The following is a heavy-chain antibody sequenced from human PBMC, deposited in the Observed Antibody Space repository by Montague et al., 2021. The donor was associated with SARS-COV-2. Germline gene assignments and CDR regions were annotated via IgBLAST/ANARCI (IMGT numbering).Heavy chain of an antibody. CDR1: GVSVSNRYTY. J-gene: IGHJ5*02. Sequence: SETLSLTCTVSGVSVSNRYTYWSWIRQSPGKGLEWIGHIDYGGSPNYSPPLHSRVTISLDTSKNQLSLRLNSATAADTAVYYCATYWQGGSGRGSWGQGTLVTVSS. V-gene: IGHV4-61*01. CDR3: ATYWQGGSGRGS. D-gene: IGHD3-10*01. CDR2: IDYGGSP.